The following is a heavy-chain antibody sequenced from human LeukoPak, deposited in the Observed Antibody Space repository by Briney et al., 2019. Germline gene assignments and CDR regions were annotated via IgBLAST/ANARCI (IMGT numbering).Heavy chain of an antibody. CDR2: ISTSSRYI. D-gene: IGHD2-2*01. V-gene: IGHV3-21*01. CDR1: GFSLGDFA. Sequence: GGSLRLSCVASGFSLGDFAMDWVRQAPGKGLEWVSSISTSSRYIYYKDSVRGRFTISRDDAKNSLYLEMNSLRAEDTAVYYCARADCSSSTCYLRRSWFDPWGQGTLVTVSS. J-gene: IGHJ5*02. CDR3: ARADCSSSTCYLRRSWFDP.